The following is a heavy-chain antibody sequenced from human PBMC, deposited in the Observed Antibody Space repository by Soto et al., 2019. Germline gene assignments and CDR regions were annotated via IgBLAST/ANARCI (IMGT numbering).Heavy chain of an antibody. CDR2: ISGSGGST. Sequence: SLRLSCAASGFTFSSYAMSWVRQAPGKGLEWVSAISGSGGSTYYADSVKGRFTISRDNSKNTLYLQMNSLRAEDTAVYYCAKDEGTIFGVVIIPYGMDVWGQGTTVTVSS. J-gene: IGHJ6*02. D-gene: IGHD3-3*01. V-gene: IGHV3-23*01. CDR1: GFTFSSYA. CDR3: AKDEGTIFGVVIIPYGMDV.